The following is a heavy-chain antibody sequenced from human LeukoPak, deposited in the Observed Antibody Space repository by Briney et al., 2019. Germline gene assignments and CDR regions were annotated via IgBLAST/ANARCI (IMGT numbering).Heavy chain of an antibody. J-gene: IGHJ5*02. D-gene: IGHD6-19*01. CDR3: VREAPVAVHNWFDP. V-gene: IGHV4-59*01. CDR2: IYYSGST. CDR1: GGSIRGYH. Sequence: PSETLSFTCTVSGGSIRGYHWSWLRQSPGKGLEWIGYIYYSGSTNYNPSLKSRVTISVDTSKNQFSLKLSSVTDADTAVYYCVREAPVAVHNWFDPWGQGTLVTVSS.